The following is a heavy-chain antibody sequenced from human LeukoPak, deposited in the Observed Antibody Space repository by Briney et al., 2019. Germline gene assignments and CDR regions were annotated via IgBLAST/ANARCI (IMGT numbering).Heavy chain of an antibody. CDR3: AKELRGYSYGLRNNWFDP. CDR2: ISYDGSNK. D-gene: IGHD5-18*01. Sequence: GGSLRLSCAASGFTFSSYGMHWVRQAPGKGLEWVAVISYDGSNKYYADSVKGGFTISRDNSKNTLYLQMNSLRAEDTAVYYCAKELRGYSYGLRNNWFDPWGQGTLVIVSS. V-gene: IGHV3-30*18. CDR1: GFTFSSYG. J-gene: IGHJ5*02.